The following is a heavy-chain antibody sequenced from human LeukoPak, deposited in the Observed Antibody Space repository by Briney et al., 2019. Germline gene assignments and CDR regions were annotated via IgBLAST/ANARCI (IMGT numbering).Heavy chain of an antibody. D-gene: IGHD4-17*01. Sequence: GGSLRLSCAASGFTFDDYAMHWVRHAPGKGLEWVSLISGDGGSTYYADSVKGRFTISRDNSKNSLYLQMNSLRTEDTALYYCAKDTVTTPRFNWFDPWGQGTLVTVSS. CDR2: ISGDGGST. CDR1: GFTFDDYA. V-gene: IGHV3-43*02. J-gene: IGHJ5*02. CDR3: AKDTVTTPRFNWFDP.